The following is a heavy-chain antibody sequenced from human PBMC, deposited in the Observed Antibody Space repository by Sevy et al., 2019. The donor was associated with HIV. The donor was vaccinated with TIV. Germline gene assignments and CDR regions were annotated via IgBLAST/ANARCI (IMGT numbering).Heavy chain of an antibody. CDR3: GGVSGWHLRNGMDV. D-gene: IGHD6-19*01. CDR2: MNTNTGNT. J-gene: IGHJ6*02. CDR1: GFNFASYD. V-gene: IGHV1-8*02. Sequence: ASVKVSCKASGFNFASYDIYWVRQATGQGLEWMGWMNTNTGNTGFAQKFQGRVTMTRNTSITTAYMELSNLRSEDTAGYYCGGVSGWHLRNGMDVWGQGTTVTVSS.